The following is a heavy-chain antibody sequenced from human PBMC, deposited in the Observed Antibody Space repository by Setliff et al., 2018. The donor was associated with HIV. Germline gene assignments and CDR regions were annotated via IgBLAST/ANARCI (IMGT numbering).Heavy chain of an antibody. J-gene: IGHJ3*02. V-gene: IGHV1-69-2*01. Sequence: ASVKVSCKTSGYTFTDYYIHWVQQAPGKGLEWLGRVDPEDDEKIYAEKFRGRVTITADTSTHTAHMELTSLRSDDTAVYYCATDPTYSSGSPDIWGQGTMGTVSS. D-gene: IGHD6-19*01. CDR3: ATDPTYSSGSPDI. CDR2: VDPEDDEK. CDR1: GYTFTDYY.